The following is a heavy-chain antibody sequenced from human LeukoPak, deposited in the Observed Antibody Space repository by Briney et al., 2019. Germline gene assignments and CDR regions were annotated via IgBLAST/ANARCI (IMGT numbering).Heavy chain of an antibody. Sequence: GGSLRLSCAASGFTFDDYAMHWVRQAPGKGLEWVSGISWNSGSIGYADSVKGRFTISRDNAKNSLYLQMNSLRAEDTAVYYCARDITMIVVDPAGMDYWGQGTLVTVSS. CDR2: ISWNSGSI. D-gene: IGHD3-22*01. CDR3: ARDITMIVVDPAGMDY. V-gene: IGHV3-9*01. CDR1: GFTFDDYA. J-gene: IGHJ4*02.